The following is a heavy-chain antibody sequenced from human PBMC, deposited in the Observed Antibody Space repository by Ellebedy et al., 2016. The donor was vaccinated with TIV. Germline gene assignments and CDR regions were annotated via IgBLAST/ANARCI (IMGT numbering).Heavy chain of an antibody. CDR1: GGSISSYY. CDR2: IYYSGST. CDR3: TRVPDTAMLWFDS. D-gene: IGHD5-18*01. Sequence: MPSETLSLTCTVSGGSISSYYWSWIRQPPGGGLEWIGYIYYSGSTNYNPSLKSRVTISVDTSKNQFSLKLSSVTAADTAVYYCTRVPDTAMLWFDSWGQGTLVTVSS. V-gene: IGHV4-59*01. J-gene: IGHJ5*01.